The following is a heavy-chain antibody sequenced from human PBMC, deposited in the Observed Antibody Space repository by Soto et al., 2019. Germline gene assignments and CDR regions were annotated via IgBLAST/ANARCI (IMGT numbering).Heavy chain of an antibody. V-gene: IGHV3-33*01. CDR1: GFTFSSYG. CDR2: IWYDGSNK. D-gene: IGHD5-18*01. Sequence: QVQLVESGGGVVQPGRSLRLSCAASGFTFSSYGMHWVRQAPGKGLEWVAVIWYDGSNKYYADSVKGRFTISRDNSKNTLYLQMNSLRAEDTAVYYCARDSGYGLVEMATALDYWGQGTLVTVSS. J-gene: IGHJ4*02. CDR3: ARDSGYGLVEMATALDY.